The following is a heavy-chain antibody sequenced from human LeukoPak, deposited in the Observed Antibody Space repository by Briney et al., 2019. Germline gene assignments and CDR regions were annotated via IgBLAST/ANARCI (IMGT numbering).Heavy chain of an antibody. J-gene: IGHJ5*02. CDR1: GYSFTSYW. V-gene: IGHV5-10-1*01. CDR3: ARHGGQQLVLDWFHP. Sequence: GESLKISCKGSGYSFTSYWISWVRQMPGKGLEWMGRIDPSDSYTNYSPSFQGHVTISADKSISTAYLQWSSLKASDTAMYYCARHGGQQLVLDWFHPWGQGTLVTVSS. CDR2: IDPSDSYT. D-gene: IGHD6-13*01.